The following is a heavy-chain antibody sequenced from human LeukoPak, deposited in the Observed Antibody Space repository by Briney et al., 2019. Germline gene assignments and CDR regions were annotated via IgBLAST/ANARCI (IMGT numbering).Heavy chain of an antibody. D-gene: IGHD3-10*01. CDR1: GFTFSSYW. V-gene: IGHV3-7*01. CDR2: IKQDGSEK. J-gene: IGHJ4*02. CDR3: ARDHYYNQDY. Sequence: GSLRLSCAASGFTFSSYWMSWVRQAPGKGLEWVANIKQDGSEKYYVDSVKGRFTISRDNAKNTVYLQMNSLTAEDTAVYYCARDHYYNQDYWGQGTLVTVSS.